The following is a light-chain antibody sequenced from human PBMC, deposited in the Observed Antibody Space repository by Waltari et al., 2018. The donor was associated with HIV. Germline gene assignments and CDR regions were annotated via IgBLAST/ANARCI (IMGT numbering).Light chain of an antibody. V-gene: IGLV6-57*04. CDR3: QSYDSSLWV. J-gene: IGLJ3*02. Sequence: NFMLTQPHSVSESPGKTVTISCTRSSGSIASNYVQWYQQRPGSAPTTVIYEDNQRPSGVPDRFSGSIDSSSNFASLTISGLKTEDEADYYCQSYDSSLWVFGGGTKLTVL. CDR2: EDN. CDR1: SGSIASNY.